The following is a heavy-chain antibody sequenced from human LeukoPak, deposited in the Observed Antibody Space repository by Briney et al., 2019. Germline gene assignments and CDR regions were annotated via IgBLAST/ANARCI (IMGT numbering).Heavy chain of an antibody. CDR1: GFTFSDYY. Sequence: GGSLRLSCAASGFTFSDYYMNWIRQAPGKGLEWVSYISTSGSSIYYADSVKGRFTISRDNAKSSLYLQVNSLRAEDTALYYCARSGDYGESFDSWGQGTLVAVSS. V-gene: IGHV3-11*01. CDR3: ARSGDYGESFDS. CDR2: ISTSGSSI. J-gene: IGHJ4*02. D-gene: IGHD4-17*01.